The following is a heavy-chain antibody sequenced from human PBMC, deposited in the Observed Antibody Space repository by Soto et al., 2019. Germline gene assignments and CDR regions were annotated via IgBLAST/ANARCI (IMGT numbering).Heavy chain of an antibody. D-gene: IGHD2-15*01. Sequence: QVQLVESGGGLVKPGGSLRLSCAASGFTFSDYYMSWIRQAPGKGLEWVSYISSSGSTIYYADAVKGRFTLSRDNAKNSLYLQMNSLRAEDTAVYYCARVGASDIVVVVAADYWYFDLWGRGTLVTVSS. CDR3: ARVGASDIVVVVAADYWYFDL. V-gene: IGHV3-11*01. CDR1: GFTFSDYY. J-gene: IGHJ2*01. CDR2: ISSSGSTI.